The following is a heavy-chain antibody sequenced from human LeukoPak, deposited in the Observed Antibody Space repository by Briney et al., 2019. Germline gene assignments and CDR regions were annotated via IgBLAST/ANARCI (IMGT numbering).Heavy chain of an antibody. CDR1: GFTFSSYA. V-gene: IGHV3-23*01. D-gene: IGHD6-6*01. CDR3: AKGLLGAARNNWFDP. Sequence: GGSLRLSCAASGFTFSSYAMSWVRQAPGKGLEWVSAISGSGGSTYYADSVKGRFTISRANSKSTLYLQMNSLRADDTAVYYCAKGLLGAARNNWFDPWGQGTLVTVSS. J-gene: IGHJ5*02. CDR2: ISGSGGST.